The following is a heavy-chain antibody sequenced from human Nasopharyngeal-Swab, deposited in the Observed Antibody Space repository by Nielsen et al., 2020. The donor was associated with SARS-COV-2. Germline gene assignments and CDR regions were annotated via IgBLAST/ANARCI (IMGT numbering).Heavy chain of an antibody. Sequence: ASVKVSCKASGYSFTSYYMHWVRRAPGQGLEWLGIINPTGGSTRHAPKFQGRVTVTRDTSTSTVYMELSSLRSEDTAVYYCARDVGGDSSGYSVAYRGEPLDYWGQGTLVTVSS. CDR3: ARDVGGDSSGYSVAYRGEPLDY. V-gene: IGHV1-46*01. J-gene: IGHJ4*02. D-gene: IGHD3-22*01. CDR1: GYSFTSYY. CDR2: INPTGGST.